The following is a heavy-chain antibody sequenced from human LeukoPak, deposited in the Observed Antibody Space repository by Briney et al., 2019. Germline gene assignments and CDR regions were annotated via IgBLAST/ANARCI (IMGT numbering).Heavy chain of an antibody. CDR2: IYSGGST. V-gene: IGHV3-53*05. D-gene: IGHD6-19*01. Sequence: GGSLRLPCAASGFTVSSSHMSWVRQAPGKGLEWVSIIYSGGSTSYADSVKGRFTISRDNSKNSLYLQMNSLRSDDTALYYCARESESSGWYDYWGQGTLVTVSS. J-gene: IGHJ4*02. CDR1: GFTVSSSH. CDR3: ARESESSGWYDY.